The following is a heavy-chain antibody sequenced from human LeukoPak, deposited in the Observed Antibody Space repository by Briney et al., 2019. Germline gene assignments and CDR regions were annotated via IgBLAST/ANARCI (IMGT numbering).Heavy chain of an antibody. CDR2: IWYGGSNK. CDR1: GFTFSSYG. V-gene: IGHV3-30*02. D-gene: IGHD2-21*02. CDR3: AKPEGDRGGWDYFDY. Sequence: GGSLRLSCAASGFTFSSYGMHWVRQAPGKGLEWVAVIWYGGSNKYYADSVKDRFTISRDNSKNTLYLQMNSLRAEDTAVYYCAKPEGDRGGWDYFDYWGQGTLVTVSS. J-gene: IGHJ4*02.